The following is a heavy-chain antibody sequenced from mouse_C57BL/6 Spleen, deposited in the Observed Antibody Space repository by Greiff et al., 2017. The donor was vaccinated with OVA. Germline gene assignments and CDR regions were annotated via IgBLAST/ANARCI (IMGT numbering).Heavy chain of an antibody. CDR1: GYTFTSYW. V-gene: IGHV1-55*01. CDR3: ARGDSNYSFAY. Sequence: VKLQQPGAELVKPGASVKMSCKASGYTFTSYWITWVKQRPGQGLEWIGDIYPGSGSTNYNEKFKNKATMTVDTSSSTAYMQLSSLTSEDSAVYYCARGDSNYSFAYWGQGTLVTVSA. J-gene: IGHJ3*01. CDR2: IYPGSGST. D-gene: IGHD2-5*01.